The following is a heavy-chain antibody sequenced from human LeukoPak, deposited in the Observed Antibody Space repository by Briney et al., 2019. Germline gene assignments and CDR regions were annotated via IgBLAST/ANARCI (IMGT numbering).Heavy chain of an antibody. Sequence: GGSLRLSCAASGFTFSGSALHWVRQAPGKGLEWVAVISYDGTNKYYADSVKGRFTISRDNSKNTLYLQMSSLRAEDTAVYYCARVGGSGSYPNWYFDLWGRGTLVTVSS. V-gene: IGHV3-30*04. J-gene: IGHJ2*01. CDR2: ISYDGTNK. D-gene: IGHD3-10*01. CDR3: ARVGGSGSYPNWYFDL. CDR1: GFTFSGSA.